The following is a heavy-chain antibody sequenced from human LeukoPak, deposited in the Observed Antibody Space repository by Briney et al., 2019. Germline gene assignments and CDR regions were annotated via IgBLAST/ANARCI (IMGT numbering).Heavy chain of an antibody. Sequence: PSETLSLTCTVSSGSINTSNYYWGWIRQPPGKGLEWIGNIFYRGGTYYSPSLKSRVTISLDTSRNQFSLNLNSVTAADTAVYYCARESSGYNDYWGQGTLVTVSS. CDR1: SGSINTSNYY. D-gene: IGHD3-22*01. V-gene: IGHV4-39*07. CDR2: IFYRGGT. CDR3: ARESSGYNDY. J-gene: IGHJ4*02.